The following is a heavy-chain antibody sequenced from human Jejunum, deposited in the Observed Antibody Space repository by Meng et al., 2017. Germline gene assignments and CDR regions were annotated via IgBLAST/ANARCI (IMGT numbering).Heavy chain of an antibody. CDR1: GFIFSSFE. V-gene: IGHV3-48*03. J-gene: IGHJ3*02. CDR2: ISNGGGRTV. CDR3: AREAGNLRAFDI. Sequence: GESLKISCEVSGFIFSSFEMNWVRQAPGKGLEWVSYISNGGGRTVYYADSVKGRFTISRDNAKNSLYLQMSSLRAEDTAIYYCAREAGNLRAFDIWGQGTMVTASS. D-gene: IGHD6-13*01.